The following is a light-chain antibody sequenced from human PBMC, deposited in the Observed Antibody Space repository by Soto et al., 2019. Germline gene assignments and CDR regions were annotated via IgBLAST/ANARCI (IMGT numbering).Light chain of an antibody. J-gene: IGKJ4*01. Sequence: EIVLTQSPGTLSLSPGERASLSCRASQSVNSKYLAWYQQKPGQAPRLVIYGASNRATCLPDRFSGSGSGTDFTLTISRLEPEDFAFYYCHHYGSSFGGGTRVEFK. CDR2: GAS. CDR3: HHYGSS. V-gene: IGKV3-20*01. CDR1: QSVNSKY.